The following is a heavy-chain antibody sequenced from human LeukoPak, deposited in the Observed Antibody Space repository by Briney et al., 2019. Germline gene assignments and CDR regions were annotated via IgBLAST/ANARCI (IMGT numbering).Heavy chain of an antibody. CDR3: ARAGYSSRNQHYYYGMDV. D-gene: IGHD6-13*01. CDR2: INHSGST. J-gene: IGHJ6*02. V-gene: IGHV4-34*01. CDR1: GGSFSGYY. Sequence: PSETLSLTCAVYGGSFSGYYWSWIRQPPGKGLEWIGEINHSGSTNYNPSLKSRVTISVDTSKNQFSLKLSSVTAADTAVYYCARAGYSSRNQHYYYGMDVWGQGTTVTASS.